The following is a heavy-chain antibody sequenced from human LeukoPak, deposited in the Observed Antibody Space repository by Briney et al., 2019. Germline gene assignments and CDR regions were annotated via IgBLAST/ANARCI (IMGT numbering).Heavy chain of an antibody. J-gene: IGHJ5*02. Sequence: PGGSLRLSCATSGFTFRSHGMHWVRQAPGKGLEWVAVIWYDGSEKYYGDSVEGRFTISRDNSKNTLYLQMNSLRAEDTGVYFCARTSCSGGDCHRLNWFDPWGQGTQVTVSS. CDR1: GFTFRSHG. V-gene: IGHV3-33*01. CDR3: ARTSCSGGDCHRLNWFDP. D-gene: IGHD2-15*01. CDR2: IWYDGSEK.